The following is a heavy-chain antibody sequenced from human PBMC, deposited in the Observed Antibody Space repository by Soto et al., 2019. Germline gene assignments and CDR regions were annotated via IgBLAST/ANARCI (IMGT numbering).Heavy chain of an antibody. CDR1: GFIFGNYM. Sequence: EVRLLESGGGLVQPGESLRLSCAVSGFIFGNYMMTWVRQAPGKGLEWVSTIRDGGESTYYADSVKGRFTISRDNSKNTLYLQMDNLGVEDTAVYYCAPHVHCSGGSCHYDAFDIRGQGTMVTVSS. CDR2: IRDGGEST. V-gene: IGHV3-23*01. J-gene: IGHJ3*02. D-gene: IGHD2-15*01. CDR3: APHVHCSGGSCHYDAFDI.